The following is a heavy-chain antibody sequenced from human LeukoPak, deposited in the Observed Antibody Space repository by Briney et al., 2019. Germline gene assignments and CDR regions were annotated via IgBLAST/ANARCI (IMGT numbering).Heavy chain of an antibody. Sequence: GGSLRLSCAASGFTFSSYEMDWVRQAPGKGLEWVSYISSSGSTIYYADSVKGRFSISRDNAKNSLYLQMNSLRAEDTAVYYCASLPNYDFWSRNRNYYYYMDVWGKGTTVTASS. V-gene: IGHV3-48*03. CDR1: GFTFSSYE. CDR2: ISSSGSTI. CDR3: ASLPNYDFWSRNRNYYYYMDV. D-gene: IGHD3-3*01. J-gene: IGHJ6*03.